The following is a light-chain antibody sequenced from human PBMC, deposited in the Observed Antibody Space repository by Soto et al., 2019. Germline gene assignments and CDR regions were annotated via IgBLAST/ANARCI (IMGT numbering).Light chain of an antibody. Sequence: DIQMTQSPASLSASVGYRVTISCRASQSIGRNLNWYQQKPGKAPTLLIFTSSSLQSGVPSRFSGSGYGTDFILTISSLQPEDFATYYCQQSYSNPPTFGHGTKVDIK. J-gene: IGKJ1*01. V-gene: IGKV1-39*01. CDR3: QQSYSNPPT. CDR2: TSS. CDR1: QSIGRN.